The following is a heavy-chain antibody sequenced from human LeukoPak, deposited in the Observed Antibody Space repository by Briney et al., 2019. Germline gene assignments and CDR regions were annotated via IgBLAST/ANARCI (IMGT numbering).Heavy chain of an antibody. CDR1: GFTFSNTW. J-gene: IGHJ3*02. V-gene: IGHV3-15*01. Sequence: GGSLRLSCAASGFTFSNTWMSWVRRAPGKGLEWVGRIKSKTDGGTTDYAAPVKGRFTISRDDSKNTLYLQMNSLKTEDTAVYYCTTELTYSGSYNDAFDIWGQGTMVTVSS. CDR3: TTELTYSGSYNDAFDI. D-gene: IGHD1-26*01. CDR2: IKSKTDGGTT.